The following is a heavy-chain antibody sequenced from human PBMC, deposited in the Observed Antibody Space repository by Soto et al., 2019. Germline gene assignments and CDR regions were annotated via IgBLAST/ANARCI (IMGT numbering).Heavy chain of an antibody. J-gene: IGHJ4*02. CDR1: GFTFSSYA. V-gene: IGHV3-23*01. CDR2: ISGSGGST. Sequence: EVQLLESGGGLVQPGGSLRLSCAASGFTFSSYAMSWVRQAPGKGLEWVSAISGSGGSTYYADSVKGRFTISRDNSKNTLYLQRNSLRAEDTAVYYCAKDSGYCTNGVCYIGNFDYWAREPWSPSPQ. CDR3: AKDSGYCTNGVCYIGNFDY. D-gene: IGHD2-8*01.